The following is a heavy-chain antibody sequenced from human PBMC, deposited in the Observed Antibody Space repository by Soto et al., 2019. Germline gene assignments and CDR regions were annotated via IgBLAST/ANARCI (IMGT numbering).Heavy chain of an antibody. CDR2: ISAYNGNT. V-gene: IGHV1-18*01. J-gene: IGHJ4*02. D-gene: IGHD6-13*01. CDR1: GYTFTSYG. CDR3: AREGVQSSYSSSWVDY. Sequence: GASVKVSCKASGYTFTSYGISWVRQAPGQGLEWMGWISAYNGNTNYAQKLQGRVTMTTDTSTSTAYMELRSLRSDDTAVYYCAREGVQSSYSSSWVDYWGQGTLVTVSS.